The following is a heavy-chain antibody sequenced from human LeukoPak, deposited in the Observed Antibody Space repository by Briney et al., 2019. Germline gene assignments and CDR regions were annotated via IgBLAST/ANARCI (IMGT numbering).Heavy chain of an antibody. CDR3: ARHSSGIGYYYGSGSYYNRNYYFDY. V-gene: IGHV4-39*01. J-gene: IGHJ4*02. CDR1: GGSISSSSYY. Sequence: SETLSLTCTVSGGSISSSSYYWGWIRQPPGKGLEWIGSIYYSGSTYYNPSLKSRVTISVDTSKNQFSLKLSSVTAADTAVYYCARHSSGIGYYYGSGSYYNRNYYFDYWGQGTLVTVSS. D-gene: IGHD3-10*01. CDR2: IYYSGST.